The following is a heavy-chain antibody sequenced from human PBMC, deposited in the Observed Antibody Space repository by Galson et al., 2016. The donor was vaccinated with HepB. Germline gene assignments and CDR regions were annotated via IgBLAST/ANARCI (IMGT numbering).Heavy chain of an antibody. V-gene: IGHV3-74*01. CDR1: GFTFSRYW. Sequence: SLRLSCAASGFTFSRYWMHWVRQVPGKGLVWVSRISSDGMRATYTDSLKGRFTISRDNAKNTLYLQMNSLRAEDTAVYYCASLRGENDYWGQGTLVTVSS. CDR2: ISSDGMRA. CDR3: ASLRGENDY. J-gene: IGHJ4*02. D-gene: IGHD3-16*01.